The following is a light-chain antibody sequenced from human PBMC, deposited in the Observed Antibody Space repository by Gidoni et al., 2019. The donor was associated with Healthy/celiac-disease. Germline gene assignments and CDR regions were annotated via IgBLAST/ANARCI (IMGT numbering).Light chain of an antibody. J-gene: IGLJ2*01. CDR3: QTWGTGIVV. V-gene: IGLV4-69*01. CDR1: SGHSSYA. Sequence: QLVLTQSPSAPASLGASVKLTCTLSSGHSSYAIALHQQQPEKGPRYLMKLYSDGSHRKGDGIPDRFSGSSSGAERYLTVSSLQSEDEADYYCQTWGTGIVVFGGGTKLTVL. CDR2: LYSDGSH.